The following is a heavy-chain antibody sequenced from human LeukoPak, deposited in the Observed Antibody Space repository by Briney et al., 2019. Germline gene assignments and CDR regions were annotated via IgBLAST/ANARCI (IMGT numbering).Heavy chain of an antibody. V-gene: IGHV3-21*04. CDR2: ISSSSSYI. CDR1: GFTFSSYS. CDR3: ARLERLAVAGTKGAFDI. D-gene: IGHD6-19*01. J-gene: IGHJ3*02. Sequence: GGSLRLSCAASGFTFSSYSMNWVRQAPGKGLEWVSSISSSSSYIYYADSVKGRFTISRDNAKNSLYLQMNSLRAEDTAVYYCARLERLAVAGTKGAFDIWGQGTMVTVSS.